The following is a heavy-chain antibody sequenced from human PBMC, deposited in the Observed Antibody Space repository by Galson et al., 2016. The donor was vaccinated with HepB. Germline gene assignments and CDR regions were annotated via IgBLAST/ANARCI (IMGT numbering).Heavy chain of an antibody. J-gene: IGHJ6*02. CDR3: ARDGGQQLVRWERLRKVYYYYPMDV. CDR2: IGSGGSTI. CDR1: GFSISSYS. V-gene: IGHV3-48*02. Sequence: SCAASGFSISSYSFNWVRQAPGKGLEWVSHIGSGGSTISYADSVKGRFTISRDNAKHSLYLQMHSLRDEDTAVYYCARDGGQQLVRWERLRKVYYYYPMDVWGQGTTVTVSS. D-gene: IGHD6-13*01.